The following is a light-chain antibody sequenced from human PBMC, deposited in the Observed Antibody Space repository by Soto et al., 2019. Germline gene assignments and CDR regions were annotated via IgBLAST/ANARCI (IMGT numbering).Light chain of an antibody. CDR1: QSVSSSR. CDR2: GAS. CDR3: QQYGSSLWT. Sequence: EIVLTQSPGTLSLSPGERATLSCRASQSVSSSRLAWYRQKPGQAPRLLIYGASSRATGIPDRFSGSGSGTDFTLTISRLETEDFAVYYCQQYGSSLWTLGQGTKVEIK. J-gene: IGKJ1*01. V-gene: IGKV3-20*01.